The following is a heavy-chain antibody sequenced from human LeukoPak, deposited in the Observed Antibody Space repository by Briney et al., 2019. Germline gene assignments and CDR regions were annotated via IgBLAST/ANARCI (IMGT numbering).Heavy chain of an antibody. CDR2: INHSGST. J-gene: IGHJ1*01. Sequence: SETLSLTCAVYGGSFSGYYWSWIRQPPGKGLEWIGEINHSGSTNYNPSLKSRVTISVDTSKNQFSLKLSSVTAADTAVYYCARGPALYGSGSYYTTEYFQHWGQGTLVTVSS. V-gene: IGHV4-34*01. CDR3: ARGPALYGSGSYYTTEYFQH. CDR1: GGSFSGYY. D-gene: IGHD3-10*01.